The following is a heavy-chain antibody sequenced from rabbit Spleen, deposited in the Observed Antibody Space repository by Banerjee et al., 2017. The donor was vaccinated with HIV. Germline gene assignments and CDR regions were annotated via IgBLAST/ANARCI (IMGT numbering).Heavy chain of an antibody. CDR3: ARDGRGAIYSYGDFNL. D-gene: IGHD6-1*01. J-gene: IGHJ4*01. Sequence: SSGFTYFANWVKSRLTISKASSTTVTLQMTSVTGADTATYFCARDGRGAIYSYGDFNLWGPGTLVTVS. V-gene: IGHV1S40*01. CDR2: SSGFT.